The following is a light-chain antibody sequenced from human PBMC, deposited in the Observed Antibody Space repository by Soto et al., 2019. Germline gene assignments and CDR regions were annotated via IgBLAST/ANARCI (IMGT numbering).Light chain of an antibody. CDR2: RAS. CDR1: QSIGSW. CDR3: QRYNSYAT. Sequence: DIQMTQSPSTLSASVGDRVSITCRASQSIGSWLAWYQQKPGKAPKLLIYRASNLESGVPSRFTGSGSGTEFTLTISSLQAEDCATYYCQRYNSYATFGQGTKVEIK. J-gene: IGKJ1*01. V-gene: IGKV1-5*03.